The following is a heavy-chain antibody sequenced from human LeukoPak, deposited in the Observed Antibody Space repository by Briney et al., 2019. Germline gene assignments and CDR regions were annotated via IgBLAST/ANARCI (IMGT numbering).Heavy chain of an antibody. D-gene: IGHD1-26*01. CDR1: GGSISSGGYN. J-gene: IGHJ4*02. Sequence: SQTLSLTCTVSGGSISSGGYNWSWIRQHPGKGLECIGYIYYSGSTYYNPTLKSRVTISVDTSKNQFSLKLSSVTAADTAVYYCARGSYVGPTSGYFDYWGQGTLVTVSS. V-gene: IGHV4-31*03. CDR2: IYYSGST. CDR3: ARGSYVGPTSGYFDY.